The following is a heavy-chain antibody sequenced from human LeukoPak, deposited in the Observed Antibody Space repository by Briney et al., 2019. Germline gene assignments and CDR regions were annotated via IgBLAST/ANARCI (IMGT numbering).Heavy chain of an antibody. Sequence: ASVTVSCKASGYTFTGSYIHWVRQAPGQGLEWMGWISPNSGGTSSAQKFQGRVTMTRDTSVSTAYMELSRLRSDDTALYYCARETGYCSGGRCYFIYWGQGTLVTVSS. J-gene: IGHJ4*02. V-gene: IGHV1-2*02. CDR2: ISPNSGGT. D-gene: IGHD2-15*01. CDR1: GYTFTGSY. CDR3: ARETGYCSGGRCYFIY.